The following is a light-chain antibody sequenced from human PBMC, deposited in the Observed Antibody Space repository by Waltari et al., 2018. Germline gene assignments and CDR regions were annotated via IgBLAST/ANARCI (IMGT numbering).Light chain of an antibody. V-gene: IGLV4-69*01. CDR2: VNSDGSH. Sequence: QLVVTQSPSASASLGASVKLTCTLSSGHSSHIIAWLHQQPEKGPRYLMKVNSDGSHSRGDEIPDRFSGSSSGAERHLTISSLQAEDEAYYYCQTGGHGTWVFGGGTKLTVL. CDR3: QTGGHGTWV. J-gene: IGLJ3*02. CDR1: SGHSSHI.